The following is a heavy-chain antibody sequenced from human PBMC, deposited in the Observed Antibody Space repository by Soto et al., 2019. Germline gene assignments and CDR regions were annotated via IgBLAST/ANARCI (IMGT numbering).Heavy chain of an antibody. CDR2: IKSKTDGGTA. J-gene: IGHJ4*02. V-gene: IGHV3-15*01. CDR1: GFKFSHPW. CDR3: TTGIYYDILTGYQKVAY. Sequence: GGSLRLSCVASGFKFSHPWMTWVRQAAGKGLEWVGRIKSKTDGGTADYAAPVKGRATISRDDSKNTVYLQINSLKTEDRAVYYCTTGIYYDILTGYQKVAYWGQGALVTFSA. D-gene: IGHD3-9*01.